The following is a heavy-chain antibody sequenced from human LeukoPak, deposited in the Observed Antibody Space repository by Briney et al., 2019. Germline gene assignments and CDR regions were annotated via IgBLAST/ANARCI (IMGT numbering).Heavy chain of an antibody. V-gene: IGHV4-39*07. D-gene: IGHD3-10*01. CDR1: GGSISSSSYY. J-gene: IGHJ4*02. CDR3: ARGLTMVRGVVTYDY. Sequence: SETLSLTCTVSGGSISSSSYYWGWIRQPPGKGLEWIGSIYYSGSTNYNPSLKSRVTISVDTSKNQFSLKLSSVTAADTAVYYCARGLTMVRGVVTYDYWGQGTLVTVSS. CDR2: IYYSGST.